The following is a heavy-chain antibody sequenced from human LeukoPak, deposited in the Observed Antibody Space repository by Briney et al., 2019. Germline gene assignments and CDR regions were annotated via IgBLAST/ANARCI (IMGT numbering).Heavy chain of an antibody. CDR1: GFTFSDYW. Sequence: GGSLRLSCAASGFTFSDYWMSWVRQAPGKGLEWVAVISYDGSEKYYADSVKGRFTISRDNSNNTLSVQMNSLRPEDTAVYYCARAPEGLRILSADYWGQGVLVTVSS. V-gene: IGHV3-30-3*01. CDR2: ISYDGSEK. CDR3: ARAPEGLRILSADY. D-gene: IGHD2/OR15-2a*01. J-gene: IGHJ4*02.